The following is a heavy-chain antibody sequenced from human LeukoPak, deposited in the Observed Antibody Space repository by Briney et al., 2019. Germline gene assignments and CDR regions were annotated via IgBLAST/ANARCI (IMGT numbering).Heavy chain of an antibody. J-gene: IGHJ3*02. V-gene: IGHV1-69*13. Sequence: SVKVSCKASGYTFTSYAISWVRQAPGQGLEWMGGIIPIFGTANYAQKFQGRVTITADESTSTAYMELSSLRSEDTAVYYCARVKDFWSGSPYGAFDIWGQGTMVTVSS. CDR1: GYTFTSYA. D-gene: IGHD3-3*01. CDR3: ARVKDFWSGSPYGAFDI. CDR2: IIPIFGTA.